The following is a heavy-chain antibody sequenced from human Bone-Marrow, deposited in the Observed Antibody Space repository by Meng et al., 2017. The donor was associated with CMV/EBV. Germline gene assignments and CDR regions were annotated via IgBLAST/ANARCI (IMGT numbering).Heavy chain of an antibody. J-gene: IGHJ4*02. CDR2: FSTTSSYI. CDR1: GFTFSTYS. V-gene: IGHV3-21*01. CDR3: ARDIRSFYYFDY. Sequence: GGSLRLPCAASGFTFSTYSVTWVRQAPGKGLEWVSSFSTTSSYIYYADSVKGRFTISRDDAKKSLYLQMNSLRAEDTAVYFCARDIRSFYYFDYWGQGTLVTVSS.